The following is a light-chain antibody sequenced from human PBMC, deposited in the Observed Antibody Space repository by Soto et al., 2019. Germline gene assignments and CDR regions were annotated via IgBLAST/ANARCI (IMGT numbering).Light chain of an antibody. Sequence: GTTQSPATLSVSPGERATLSCRASQNVAGDLAWYQQTPGQAPRLLIYRTSTRATGIPARFSGSGSGTEFTLTISSLQSEDFAVYYCQEYNGRSSFGQGTKVEMK. CDR2: RTS. J-gene: IGKJ1*01. CDR1: QNVAGD. CDR3: QEYNGRSS. V-gene: IGKV3-15*01.